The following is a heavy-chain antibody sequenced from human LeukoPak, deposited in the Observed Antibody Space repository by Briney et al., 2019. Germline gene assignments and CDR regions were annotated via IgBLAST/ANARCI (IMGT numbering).Heavy chain of an antibody. CDR2: ISWNSGST. Sequence: SLRLSCAASGFTFDDYAMHWVRQAPGKGLEWVSGISWNSGSTGYADSVKGRFTISRDNAKNSLYLQMNSLRAEDTALYYCAKQRSYFYYFDYWGQGTLVTVSS. V-gene: IGHV3-9*01. J-gene: IGHJ4*02. D-gene: IGHD2/OR15-2a*01. CDR3: AKQRSYFYYFDY. CDR1: GFTFDDYA.